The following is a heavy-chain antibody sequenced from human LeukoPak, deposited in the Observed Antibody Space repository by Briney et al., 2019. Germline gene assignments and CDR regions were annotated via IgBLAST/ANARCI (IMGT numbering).Heavy chain of an antibody. D-gene: IGHD2-2*01. V-gene: IGHV3-30*02. J-gene: IGHJ6*03. CDR3: AKSTSDYYYYYMDV. CDR1: GFTFNSYG. Sequence: GGSLRLSCGASGFTFNSYGMHWVRQAPGKGLEWVAFTRYDGSNKYYADSVKGRFTISRDNSKNTLYLQMNSLRAEDTAVYYCAKSTSDYYYYYMDVWGKGTTVTVSS. CDR2: TRYDGSNK.